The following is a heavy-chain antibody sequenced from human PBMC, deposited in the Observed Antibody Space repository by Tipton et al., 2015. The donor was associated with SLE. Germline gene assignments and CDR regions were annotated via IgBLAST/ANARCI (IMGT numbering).Heavy chain of an antibody. CDR2: MYHSGTT. CDR3: VREGGMRSHYTD. V-gene: IGHV4-38-2*02. J-gene: IGHJ4*02. Sequence: TLSLTCTVSDYPIKRGFYWGWIRQSPGKGLEWIVNMYHSGTTYYNPSLKSRVTISLDMSKNQYSLRMKSVTAADTAVYYCVREGGMRSHYTDWGQGILVTVSS. CDR1: DYPIKRGFY. D-gene: IGHD1-26*01.